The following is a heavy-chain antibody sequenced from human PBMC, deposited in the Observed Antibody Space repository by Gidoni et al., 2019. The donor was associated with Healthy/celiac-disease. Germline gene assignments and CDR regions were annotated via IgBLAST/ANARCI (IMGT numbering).Heavy chain of an antibody. V-gene: IGHV1-2*06. CDR1: GYTFTGYN. CDR3: ARDGNSSSWNYPAY. CDR2: INPNSGGT. J-gene: IGHJ4*02. Sequence: QVQLVQSGAEGKKPGASVKVSCTESGYTFTGYNMHWVRQAPGLGLEWMGRINPNSGGTNYAQKFQGRVTMTRDTSISTAYMELSRLRSDDTAVYYCARDGNSSSWNYPAYWGQGTLVTVSS. D-gene: IGHD6-13*01.